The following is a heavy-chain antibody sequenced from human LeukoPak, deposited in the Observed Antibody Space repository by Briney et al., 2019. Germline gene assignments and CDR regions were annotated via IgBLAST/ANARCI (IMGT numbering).Heavy chain of an antibody. CDR3: ARQHCSGGDCYFFD. Sequence: GGSLRLSCAATGFTFSSYGMHWVRQAPGKGLEWVALIWYDGNNKYYADSVKGRFTISRDNSKNTLYLQLNSLRAEDTAVYYCARQHCSGGDCYFFDWGQGTLVTVSS. D-gene: IGHD2-15*01. CDR2: IWYDGNNK. CDR1: GFTFSSYG. V-gene: IGHV3-33*01. J-gene: IGHJ4*02.